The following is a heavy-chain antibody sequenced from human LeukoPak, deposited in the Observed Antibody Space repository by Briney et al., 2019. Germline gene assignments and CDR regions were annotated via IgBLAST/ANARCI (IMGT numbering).Heavy chain of an antibody. V-gene: IGHV3-23*01. D-gene: IGHD3-3*01. Sequence: GGSLRLSCAASGFTFSSYAMSWVRQAPGKGLEWVSAISGSGGSTYYADSVKGRFTISRDNSKNTLYLQMNSLRAEDTAVYYCARDGPVTDFWRGSSLRPDYYFYMDVWGKGTTVTVSS. CDR3: ARDGPVTDFWRGSSLRPDYYFYMDV. CDR1: GFTFSSYA. J-gene: IGHJ6*03. CDR2: ISGSGGST.